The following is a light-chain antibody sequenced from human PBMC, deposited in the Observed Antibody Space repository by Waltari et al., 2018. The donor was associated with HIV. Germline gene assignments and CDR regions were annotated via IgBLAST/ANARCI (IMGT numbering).Light chain of an antibody. CDR1: NSNVGSGV. CDR2: GDN. CDR3: AAWDARLNEYL. J-gene: IGLJ1*01. Sequence: QSVLTQPHSASGPPGQRVIISCSGSNSNVGSGVFNWYQQLPGTAPKLLIYGDNERPSGVPDRFSGSKSGASASLAISDLQSEDEAEYYCAAWDARLNEYLFGTGTKVTVL. V-gene: IGLV1-44*01.